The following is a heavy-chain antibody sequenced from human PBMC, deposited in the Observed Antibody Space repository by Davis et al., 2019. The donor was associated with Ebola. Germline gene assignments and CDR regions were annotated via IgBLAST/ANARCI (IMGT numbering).Heavy chain of an antibody. Sequence: AASVKVSCKASGYTFSTCGISWVREASGQGLEWVGWISTYNGNTNYAQKLQDRLTMTTDNSTTTAYLELSRLSSDDTAFSYCARDYCDTSGYYYDTFDIWGQGTMVTVSS. V-gene: IGHV1-18*01. J-gene: IGHJ3*02. CDR3: ARDYCDTSGYYYDTFDI. CDR2: ISTYNGNT. CDR1: GYTFSTCG. D-gene: IGHD3-22*01.